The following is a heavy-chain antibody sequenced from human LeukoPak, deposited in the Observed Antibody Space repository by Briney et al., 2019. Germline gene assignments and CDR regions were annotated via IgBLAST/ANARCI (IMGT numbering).Heavy chain of an antibody. V-gene: IGHV3-66*01. D-gene: IGHD5-18*01. Sequence: GGSLRLSCAPSGNTVSSNYMTWVRQAPGKGLEWVSIINSRGGTYYAGSLEGRFTISRDNSNNTLYLQMNSLRAEDTAVYYCARVTVGYSYLAFDIWGQGTMVTVSS. CDR1: GNTVSSNY. J-gene: IGHJ3*02. CDR3: ARVTVGYSYLAFDI. CDR2: INSRGGT.